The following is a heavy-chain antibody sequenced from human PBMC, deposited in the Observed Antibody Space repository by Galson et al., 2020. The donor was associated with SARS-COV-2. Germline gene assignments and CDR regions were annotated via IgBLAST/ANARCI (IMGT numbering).Heavy chain of an antibody. D-gene: IGHD4-17*01. CDR3: ARPGTYSDYAD. J-gene: IGHJ4*02. Sequence: KVSCQASGYTFTSHWIAWVRQRPGKGLEWMGNIYPVDSEARYSPSFQGQVTISADKSVTTAYLQWTSLKASDTAIYFCARPGTYSDYADWGQGTLVTVSS. V-gene: IGHV5-51*01. CDR1: GYTFTSHW. CDR2: IYPVDSEA.